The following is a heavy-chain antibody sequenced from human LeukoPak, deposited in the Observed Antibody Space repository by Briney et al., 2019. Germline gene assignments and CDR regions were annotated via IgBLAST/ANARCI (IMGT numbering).Heavy chain of an antibody. D-gene: IGHD3-22*01. Sequence: ASVKVSCKTSGYSFTSYYIHWVRQAPGQGLEWMGWINPSSAGTEYAQKFQGRVTMTGDTSISTAYMELSRLRSEDTVVYYCARAYYDSSGYLAGPFDYWGQGTLVTVSS. CDR3: ARAYYDSSGYLAGPFDY. CDR1: GYSFTSYY. J-gene: IGHJ4*02. V-gene: IGHV1-2*02. CDR2: INPSSAGT.